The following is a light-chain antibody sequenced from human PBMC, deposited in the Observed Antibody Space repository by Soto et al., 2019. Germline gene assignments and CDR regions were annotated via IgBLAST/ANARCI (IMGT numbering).Light chain of an antibody. J-gene: IGKJ5*01. CDR2: ASS. Sequence: DIQLTQSPSFLSASVGDRVTITCRSSQCINRYLAWYQQKPGKAPKLLIYASSTFQSGVPSRFSGSGSGTEFTLAISSVHPEDFGTYYCQHLHSYTIPFRQRPRLEIK. CDR3: QHLHSYTIP. CDR1: QCINRY. V-gene: IGKV1-9*01.